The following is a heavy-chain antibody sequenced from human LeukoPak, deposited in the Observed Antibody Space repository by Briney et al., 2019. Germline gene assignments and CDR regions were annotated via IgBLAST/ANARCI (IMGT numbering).Heavy chain of an antibody. Sequence: SVKVSCKASGGTFSSYTISWVRQAPGQGLEWMGRIIPILGIANYAQKFQGRVTITADKSTSTAYMELSSLRSEDTAVYYCARIKSGSCYEDAFDIWGQGTMVTVSS. J-gene: IGHJ3*02. D-gene: IGHD1-26*01. CDR2: IIPILGIA. CDR1: GGTFSSYT. V-gene: IGHV1-69*02. CDR3: ARIKSGSCYEDAFDI.